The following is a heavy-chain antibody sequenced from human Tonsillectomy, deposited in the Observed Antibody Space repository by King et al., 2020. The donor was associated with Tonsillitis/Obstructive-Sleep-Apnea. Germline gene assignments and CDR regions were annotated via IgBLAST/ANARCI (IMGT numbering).Heavy chain of an antibody. CDR3: ARVVPAAMTDY. D-gene: IGHD2-2*01. J-gene: IGHJ4*02. CDR1: GGSISSSSYY. CDR2: IYYSGST. V-gene: IGHV4-39*01. Sequence: QLQESGPGLVKPSETLSLTCTVSGGSISSSSYYWGWIRQPPGKGLEWIGSIYYSGSTYYNPSLKSRVTISVDTSKNQFSLKLSSVTAADTAVYYCARVVPAAMTDYWGQGTLVPVSS.